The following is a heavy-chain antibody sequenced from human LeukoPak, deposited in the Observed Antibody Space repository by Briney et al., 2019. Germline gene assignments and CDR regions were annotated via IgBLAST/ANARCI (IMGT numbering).Heavy chain of an antibody. J-gene: IGHJ6*02. CDR2: IYYSGST. Sequence: SEALSLTCTVSGGSNSIYYWSWIRQPPGKGLEWIGYIYYSGSTNYNPTLKSRVTISLDTSTNQFSLKLSSVTAADTAVYYCARGVGGKGSYYYYGMDVWGQGTTVTVSS. V-gene: IGHV4-59*08. D-gene: IGHD1-26*01. CDR3: ARGVGGKGSYYYYGMDV. CDR1: GGSNSIYY.